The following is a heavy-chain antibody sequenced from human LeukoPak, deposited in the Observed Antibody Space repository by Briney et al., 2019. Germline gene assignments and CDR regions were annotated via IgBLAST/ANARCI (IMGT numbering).Heavy chain of an antibody. Sequence: ASVKVSCEASGYTFTSYGISWVRQAPGQGLEWMGWISAYNGNTNYAQKLQGRVTMTTDTSTSTAYMELRSLRSDDTAVYYCARAGLVRYCSGGSCYGDYWGQGTLVTVSS. D-gene: IGHD2-15*01. CDR2: ISAYNGNT. CDR1: GYTFTSYG. CDR3: ARAGLVRYCSGGSCYGDY. J-gene: IGHJ4*02. V-gene: IGHV1-18*04.